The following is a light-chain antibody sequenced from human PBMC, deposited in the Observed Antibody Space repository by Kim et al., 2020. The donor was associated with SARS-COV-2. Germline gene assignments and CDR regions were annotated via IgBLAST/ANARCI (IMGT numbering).Light chain of an antibody. CDR3: QAWDSSTVV. CDR1: KLGDKY. J-gene: IGLJ2*01. CDR2: KDS. Sequence: SVSPGQTASITCSGDKLGDKYACWYQQKPGQSPVLVIYKDSKRTSGIPERFSGSNSGNTATLTISGTQAMDEADYYCQAWDSSTVVFGGGTQLTVL. V-gene: IGLV3-1*01.